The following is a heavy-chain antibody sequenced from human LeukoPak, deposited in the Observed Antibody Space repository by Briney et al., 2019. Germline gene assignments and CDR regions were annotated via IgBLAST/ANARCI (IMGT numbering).Heavy chain of an antibody. Sequence: GGSLRLSCAASGFTFSSYAMSWVRQAPGKGLEWVANIKQDGSEKYYVDSVKGRFTISRDNAKNSLYLQMNSLRAEDTAVYYCARRSVELDYWGQGTLVTVSS. CDR3: ARRSVELDY. V-gene: IGHV3-7*01. CDR1: GFTFSSYA. J-gene: IGHJ4*02. D-gene: IGHD5-24*01. CDR2: IKQDGSEK.